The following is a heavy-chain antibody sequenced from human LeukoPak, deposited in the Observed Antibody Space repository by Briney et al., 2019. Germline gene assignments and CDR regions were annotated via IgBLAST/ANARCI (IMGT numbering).Heavy chain of an antibody. CDR2: VDPEDGET. CDR3: AREYCSGGSCYLDY. D-gene: IGHD2-15*01. J-gene: IGHJ4*02. CDR1: GYTFTDYY. Sequence: ASVKVSCKVSGYTFTDYYMHWVQQAPGKGLEWMGLVDPEDGETIYAEKFQGRVTITADTSTDTAYMELSSLRSEDTAVYYCAREYCSGGSCYLDYWGPGTLVTVSS. V-gene: IGHV1-69-2*01.